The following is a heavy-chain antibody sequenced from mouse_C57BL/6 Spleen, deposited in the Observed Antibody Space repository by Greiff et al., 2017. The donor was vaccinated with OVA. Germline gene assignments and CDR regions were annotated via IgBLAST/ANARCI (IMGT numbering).Heavy chain of an antibody. CDR3: ARMGLYGSEEDYYFDY. CDR1: GYTFTSYG. J-gene: IGHJ2*01. V-gene: IGHV1-81*01. CDR2: IYPRSGNT. D-gene: IGHD1-1*01. Sequence: VQLQQSGAELARPGASVKLSCKASGYTFTSYGISWVKQRTGQGLEWIGEIYPRSGNTYYNEKFKGKATLIADKSSSTAYMELRSLTSEDSAVYFCARMGLYGSEEDYYFDYWGQGTTLTVSA.